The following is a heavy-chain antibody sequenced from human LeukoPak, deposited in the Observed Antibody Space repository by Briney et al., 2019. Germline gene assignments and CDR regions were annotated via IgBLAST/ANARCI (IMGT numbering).Heavy chain of an antibody. Sequence: GESLKISCKGSGYSFTSYWIGWVRQMPGKGLEWMGIIYPGDSDTRYSPSFQGQVTISADKSISTAYLQWSGLKASDTAMYFCARQSSSSSHDAFDIWGQGTMVTVSS. J-gene: IGHJ3*02. CDR1: GYSFTSYW. V-gene: IGHV5-51*01. CDR3: ARQSSSSSHDAFDI. D-gene: IGHD6-6*01. CDR2: IYPGDSDT.